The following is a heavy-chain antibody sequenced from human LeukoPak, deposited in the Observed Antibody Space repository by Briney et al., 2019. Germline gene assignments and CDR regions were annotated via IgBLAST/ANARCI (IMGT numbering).Heavy chain of an antibody. Sequence: PSETLSLTCTVSGVSINNNNYYWGWLRQPPGKGLEWIGSIYYTGFTYYSPTLNSRVTISVDTSKDQFSLRLRSVAATDTAVYYCARQRRSLDLRDVWGRGTTVAVS. V-gene: IGHV4-39*01. D-gene: IGHD6-19*01. CDR3: ARQRRSLDLRDV. CDR1: GVSINNNNYY. CDR2: IYYTGFT. J-gene: IGHJ6*02.